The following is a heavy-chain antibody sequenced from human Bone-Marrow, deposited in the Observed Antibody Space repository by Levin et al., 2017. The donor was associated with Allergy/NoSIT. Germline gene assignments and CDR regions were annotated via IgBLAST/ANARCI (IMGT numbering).Heavy chain of an antibody. Sequence: GGSLRLSCAASGFTLSNYWMSWVRQAPGKGLEWVANTKQDGSDKYYVDSVKGRFTISRDNAKNSVNLQMNSLRAEDTAVYYCARVGLYCRGDRGYVSGMDVWGQGTKVTVSS. CDR2: TKQDGSDK. J-gene: IGHJ6*02. CDR3: ARVGLYCRGDRGYVSGMDV. D-gene: IGHD2-15*01. CDR1: GFTLSNYW. V-gene: IGHV3-7*01.